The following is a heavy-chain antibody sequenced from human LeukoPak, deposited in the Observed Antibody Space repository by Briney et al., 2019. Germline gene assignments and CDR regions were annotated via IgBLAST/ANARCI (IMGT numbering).Heavy chain of an antibody. CDR1: GFLFSNYW. Sequence: PGGSLRLSCAASGFLFSNYWMHWVRQAPGKGLVWVSRINSDGSIVNYADPVKGRFTISRDNAKNTLYLRMNSLRVDDTAVYYCARGGVPGGFDIWGQGTMVTVSS. D-gene: IGHD2-8*02. CDR2: INSDGSIV. CDR3: ARGGVPGGFDI. V-gene: IGHV3-74*01. J-gene: IGHJ3*02.